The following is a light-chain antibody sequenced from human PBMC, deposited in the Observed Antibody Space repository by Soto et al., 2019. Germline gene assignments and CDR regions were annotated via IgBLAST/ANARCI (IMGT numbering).Light chain of an antibody. J-gene: IGKJ1*01. Sequence: EIVMTQSPASLSVSPGERATLSCRASQSVSSNLAWYQQKPGQAPRLLIYGASTGATGVPARFSGSGSGTDFTLTISSLQSEDFAVYYCQQYNNGPRPFGQGTKVDIK. CDR1: QSVSSN. CDR3: QQYNNGPRP. CDR2: GAS. V-gene: IGKV3-15*01.